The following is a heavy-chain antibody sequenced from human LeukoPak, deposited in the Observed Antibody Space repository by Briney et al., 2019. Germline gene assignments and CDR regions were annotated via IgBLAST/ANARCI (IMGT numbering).Heavy chain of an antibody. D-gene: IGHD1-26*01. CDR1: GFTFGDYA. CDR2: IRSKAYGGTT. V-gene: IGHV3-49*03. Sequence: GGSLRLSCTASGFTFGDYAMSWFRQAPGKGLEWVGFIRSKAYGGTTEYAASVKGRFTISRDDSKSIAYLQMNSLKTEDTAVYYCAKRATPGQKTLEYSNYDYWGQGTLVTVSS. CDR3: AKRATPGQKTLEYSNYDY. J-gene: IGHJ4*02.